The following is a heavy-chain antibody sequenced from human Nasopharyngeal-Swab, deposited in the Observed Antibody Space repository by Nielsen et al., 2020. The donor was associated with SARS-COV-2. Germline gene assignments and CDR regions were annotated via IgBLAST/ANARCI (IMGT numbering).Heavy chain of an antibody. Sequence: GGSLRLSCAASGFTFSSYAIHWVRQAPGKGLEWVAVIWFDGSNKYCADSVKGRFTISRDNSKNTVYLQMNSLRGEDTAMYFCARDVGVTTSTLDYFDYWGQGTLVTVSS. V-gene: IGHV3-33*01. D-gene: IGHD4-17*01. CDR1: GFTFSSYA. CDR3: ARDVGVTTSTLDYFDY. J-gene: IGHJ4*02. CDR2: IWFDGSNK.